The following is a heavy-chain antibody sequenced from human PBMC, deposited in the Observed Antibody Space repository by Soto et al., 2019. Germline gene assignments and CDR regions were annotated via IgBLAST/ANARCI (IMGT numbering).Heavy chain of an antibody. V-gene: IGHV5-51*01. CDR1: GYSFTSYW. CDR2: IYPGDSDT. D-gene: IGHD5-12*01. J-gene: IGHJ6*03. CDR3: ARLEGATIHRYYYMDV. Sequence: GESLKISCKGSGYSFTSYWIGWVRQMPGKGLEWMGIIYPGDSDTRYSPSFQGHVTISADKSISTAYLQWSSLKASDTAMYYCARLEGATIHRYYYMDVWGKGTTVTVSS.